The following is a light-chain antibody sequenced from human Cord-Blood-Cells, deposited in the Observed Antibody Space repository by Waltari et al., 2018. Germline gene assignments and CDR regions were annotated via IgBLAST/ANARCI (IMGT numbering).Light chain of an antibody. V-gene: IGKV3-11*01. Sequence: EIVLTQSPATLSLSPGERATLSCRASQSVSSYLAWYQQKPVQAPRLLIYDASNRATGIPARFSGSGSGTDFTLTISSLEPEDFAVYYCQQRSNWHTFGQGTKVEIK. CDR3: QQRSNWHT. CDR2: DAS. J-gene: IGKJ1*01. CDR1: QSVSSY.